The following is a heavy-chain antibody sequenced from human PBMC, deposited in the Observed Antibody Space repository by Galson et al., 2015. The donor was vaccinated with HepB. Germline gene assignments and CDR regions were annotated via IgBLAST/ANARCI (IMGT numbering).Heavy chain of an antibody. CDR1: GFTFRDYS. CDR3: ARAGYCGGVCYAIQRYWSFDL. CDR2: ISAGSRYM. Sequence: SLRLSCAASGFTFRDYSINWVCQAPGKGLEWVSYISAGSRYMYYADSVRGRFTISRDNAENSLYLQMNSLRAEDTGVYYCARAGYCGGVCYAIQRYWSFDLWGRGTLVTVSS. D-gene: IGHD2-21*02. V-gene: IGHV3-21*01. J-gene: IGHJ2*01.